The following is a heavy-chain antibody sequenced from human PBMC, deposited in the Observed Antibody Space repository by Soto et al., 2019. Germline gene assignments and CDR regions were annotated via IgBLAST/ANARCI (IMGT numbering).Heavy chain of an antibody. Sequence: QVQLVESGGGVVQPGRSLRLACAASGFNFSHYGIHWVRQAPCKGLEWLAVISYDGSNKHYADSVKGRFTVSRDNSENTLYLQMNSLRAEDTAVYCCARYSGKYQGPIDYWGQGTLVTVSS. CDR1: GFNFSHYG. J-gene: IGHJ4*02. CDR3: ARYSGKYQGPIDY. D-gene: IGHD1-26*01. CDR2: ISYDGSNK. V-gene: IGHV3-30*03.